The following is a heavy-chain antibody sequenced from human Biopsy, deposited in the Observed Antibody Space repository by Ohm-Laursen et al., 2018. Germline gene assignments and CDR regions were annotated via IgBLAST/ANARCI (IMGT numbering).Heavy chain of an antibody. CDR3: AKDTFADLRGPSGWYGVDY. J-gene: IGHJ4*02. CDR2: ISWNSNNI. V-gene: IGHV3-9*01. Sequence: SSLRLSCAASGFTFTTYAMHWVRQAPGKGLEWVSGISWNSNNIVYADSVKGRFTISRDNARNSLYLQIKSLRTEDTAFYYCAKDTFADLRGPSGWYGVDYWGQGTMVTVSS. D-gene: IGHD6-19*01. CDR1: GFTFTTYA.